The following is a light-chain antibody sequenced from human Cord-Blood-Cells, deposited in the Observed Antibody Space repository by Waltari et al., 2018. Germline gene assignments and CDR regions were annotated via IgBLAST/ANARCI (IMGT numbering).Light chain of an antibody. CDR1: SSDVGGYNY. V-gene: IGLV2-14*01. CDR2: DVS. Sequence: QSALTQPASVSGSPGQSITISCTGTSSDVGGYNYVSWYQQHPGKAPKLMIYDVSNRPSGVSNRFSGSKSGNTASRTSSGLQAEDEADYYCSSYTSSSTDVVFGRGTKLTVL. CDR3: SSYTSSSTDVV. J-gene: IGLJ2*01.